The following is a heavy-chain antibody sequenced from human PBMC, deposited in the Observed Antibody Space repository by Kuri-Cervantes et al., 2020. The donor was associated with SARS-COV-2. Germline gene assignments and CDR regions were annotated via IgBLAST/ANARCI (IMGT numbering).Heavy chain of an antibody. CDR2: ISWNSGSI. V-gene: IGHV3-9*03. Sequence: GGSLRLSCAASGFTFDDYAMHWVRQAPGKGLEWVSGISWNSGSIGYADSVKGRFTISRDNAKNSLYLQMSSLRAEDMALYYCAKGSVAGLSTVTNWFDPWGQGTLVTVSS. D-gene: IGHD6-19*01. CDR3: AKGSVAGLSTVTNWFDP. CDR1: GFTFDDYA. J-gene: IGHJ5*02.